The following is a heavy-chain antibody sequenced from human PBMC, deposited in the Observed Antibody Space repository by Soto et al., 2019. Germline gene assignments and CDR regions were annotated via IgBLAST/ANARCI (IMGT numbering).Heavy chain of an antibody. CDR2: VYYTETT. V-gene: IGHV4-39*01. CDR1: GGSINSSDHF. Sequence: LSLTCSLSGGSINSSDHFWGWIRQTPGKGLEWIGSVYYTETTYYNPSLKSPVTISVETSRNTFSLKVNSVTAADTGIYYCARQRVLSTNMFITSFDPWGQGTLVTVSS. D-gene: IGHD3-10*02. J-gene: IGHJ5*02. CDR3: ARQRVLSTNMFITSFDP.